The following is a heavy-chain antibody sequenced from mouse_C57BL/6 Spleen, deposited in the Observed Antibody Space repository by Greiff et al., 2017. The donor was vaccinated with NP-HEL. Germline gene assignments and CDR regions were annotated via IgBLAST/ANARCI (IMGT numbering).Heavy chain of an antibody. D-gene: IGHD2-4*01. CDR1: GFTFTDYY. CDR3: ARYRDYDNYAMDY. V-gene: IGHV7-3*01. CDR2: ISNKANGYTY. J-gene: IGHJ4*01. Sequence: EVQLVESGGGLVQPGGSLSLSCAASGFTFTDYYMSWVRQPPGKALEWLGSISNKANGYTYEYSVSVKGRFTISRDNYQSILYIQMNTLRAEDSATYYCARYRDYDNYAMDYWGQGTSVTVSS.